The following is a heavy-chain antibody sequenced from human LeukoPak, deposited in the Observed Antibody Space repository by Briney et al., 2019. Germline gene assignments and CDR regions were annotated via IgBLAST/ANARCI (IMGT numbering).Heavy chain of an antibody. Sequence: PSETLSLTCTVSGGSISSNYWSWIRQPAGKGLEWIGSIYYSGSTYYNPSLKSRVTISVDTSKNQFSLKLSSVTAADTAVYYCAKPTTDDTFDIWGQGTMVTVSS. CDR2: IYYSGST. CDR3: AKPTTDDTFDI. CDR1: GGSISSNY. D-gene: IGHD4-17*01. V-gene: IGHV4-59*05. J-gene: IGHJ3*02.